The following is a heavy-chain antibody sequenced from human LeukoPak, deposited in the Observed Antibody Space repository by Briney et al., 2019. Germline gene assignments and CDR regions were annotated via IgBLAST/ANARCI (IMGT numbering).Heavy chain of an antibody. Sequence: ASVKVSCKVSGYTLTELSMHWVRQAPGKGLEWMGGFDPEDGETIYAQKFQGWVIMTRDTSISTAYMELSRLRSDDTAVYYCATSGTTESAFDIWGQGTLVTVSS. J-gene: IGHJ3*02. D-gene: IGHD1-7*01. CDR2: FDPEDGET. V-gene: IGHV1-24*01. CDR1: GYTLTELS. CDR3: ATSGTTESAFDI.